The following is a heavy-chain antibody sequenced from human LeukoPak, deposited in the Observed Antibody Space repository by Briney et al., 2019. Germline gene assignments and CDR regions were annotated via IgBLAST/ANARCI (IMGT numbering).Heavy chain of an antibody. J-gene: IGHJ4*02. CDR3: ARASYGSGSYDLYYFAY. CDR2: ISSSSSYI. Sequence: KPGGSLRLSCAASGFTFSSYSMNWVRQAPGKGLEWVSSISSSSSYIYYADSVKGRFTISRDNAKNSLYLQMNSLRAEDTAVYYCARASYGSGSYDLYYFAYWGQGTLVTVSS. V-gene: IGHV3-21*01. CDR1: GFTFSSYS. D-gene: IGHD3-10*01.